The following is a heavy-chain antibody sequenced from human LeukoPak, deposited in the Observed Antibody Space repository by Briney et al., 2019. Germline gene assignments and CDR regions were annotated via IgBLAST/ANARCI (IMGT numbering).Heavy chain of an antibody. CDR1: GFTFSSYW. CDR3: VRDRGRSTGVWLGELPHKENFFDI. Sequence: GGSLRLSCAASGFTFSSYWMSWVRQAPGKGLEWVANIKQDGSEKYYVDSVKGRFTISRDNAKNSLYLQMNSLRAEDTAVYYCVRDRGRSTGVWLGELPHKENFFDIWGKGTMVTVFS. CDR2: IKQDGSEK. V-gene: IGHV3-7*01. D-gene: IGHD3-10*01. J-gene: IGHJ3*02.